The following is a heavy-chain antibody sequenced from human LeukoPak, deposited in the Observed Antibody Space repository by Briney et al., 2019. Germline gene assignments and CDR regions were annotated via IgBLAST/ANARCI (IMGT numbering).Heavy chain of an antibody. D-gene: IGHD2-15*01. Sequence: GGSLRLSCAASGFTFSNVWMNWVRQAPGKGLEWVAVIWYDGSNKYYADSVKGRFTISRDNSKNTLYLQMNSLRAEDTAVYYCARDPGYCSGGSCYGYFDYWGQGTLVTVSS. CDR2: IWYDGSNK. J-gene: IGHJ4*02. CDR1: GFTFSNVW. V-gene: IGHV3-33*08. CDR3: ARDPGYCSGGSCYGYFDY.